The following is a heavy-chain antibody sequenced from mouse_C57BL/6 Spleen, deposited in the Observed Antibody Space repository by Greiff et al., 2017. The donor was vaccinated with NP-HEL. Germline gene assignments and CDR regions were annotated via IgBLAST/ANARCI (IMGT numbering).Heavy chain of an antibody. CDR1: GFSLTSYG. J-gene: IGHJ3*01. D-gene: IGHD2-4*01. CDR3: AKRGNYDYDEGFAY. Sequence: VKLQESGPGLVQPSQSLSITCTVSGFSLTSYGVHWVRQSPGQGLEWLGVIWRGGSTDYNAAFMSRLSITKDNSKSQVFFKMNSLQADDTSIYYCAKRGNYDYDEGFAYWGQGTLVTVSA. CDR2: IWRGGST. V-gene: IGHV2-5*01.